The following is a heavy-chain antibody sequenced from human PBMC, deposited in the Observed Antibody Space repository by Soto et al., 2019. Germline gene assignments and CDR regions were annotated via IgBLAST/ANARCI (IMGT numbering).Heavy chain of an antibody. Sequence: SETLSLTCTVSGGSTSSYYCSWIRQPPGKGLEWIGSIYHSGGTFYDPSLRSRVTLSVDTTNNQFSLRLSSVTAADTAVYFCARQQYCGSSTCYDSLYYQYMDVWGKGTMVTVS. CDR3: ARQQYCGSSTCYDSLYYQYMDV. CDR1: GGSTSSYY. D-gene: IGHD2-2*01. CDR2: IYHSGGT. V-gene: IGHV4-59*04. J-gene: IGHJ6*03.